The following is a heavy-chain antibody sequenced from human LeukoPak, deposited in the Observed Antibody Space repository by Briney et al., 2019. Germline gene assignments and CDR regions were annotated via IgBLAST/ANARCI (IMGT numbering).Heavy chain of an antibody. D-gene: IGHD3-10*01. J-gene: IGHJ6*02. V-gene: IGHV5-51*01. Sequence: GESLKISFQGSGYRFTSYWIGWVRQMPGKGLEWMGIIYPGDSDTRYSPSFQGQVTISADKSISTAYLQWSSLKASDTAMYYCARDRYYGSGSYTQQYYYYGMDVWGQGTTVTVSS. CDR3: ARDRYYGSGSYTQQYYYYGMDV. CDR1: GYRFTSYW. CDR2: IYPGDSDT.